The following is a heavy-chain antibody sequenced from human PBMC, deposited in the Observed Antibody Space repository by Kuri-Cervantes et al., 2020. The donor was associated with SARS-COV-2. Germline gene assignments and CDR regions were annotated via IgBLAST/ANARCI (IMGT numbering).Heavy chain of an antibody. D-gene: IGHD3-10*01. CDR1: GYTFTSYG. Sequence: ASVKVSCKASGYTFTSYGISWVRQAPGQGLEWMGWISAYNGNTNYAQKLQGRVTMTTDTSTSTAYMELRSLRSDDTAVYYCARERGCYYGSVRRGYYYYGMDVWGQGTTVTVSS. CDR2: ISAYNGNT. V-gene: IGHV1-18*04. CDR3: ARERGCYYGSVRRGYYYYGMDV. J-gene: IGHJ6*02.